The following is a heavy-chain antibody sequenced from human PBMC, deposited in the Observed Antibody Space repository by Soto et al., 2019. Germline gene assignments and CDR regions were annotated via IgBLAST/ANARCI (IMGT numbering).Heavy chain of an antibody. CDR1: GFTFSSYA. Sequence: EVQLLESGGGLVQPGGSLRLSCAASGFTFSSYAMSWVRQAPGKGLEWVLSISGSGAKTYYADSVKGRFTISRDNSKNTLYRQMNSLRAEDTAVYYCAKDWELTDPWGQGTLVTVSS. D-gene: IGHD1-7*01. J-gene: IGHJ5*02. V-gene: IGHV3-23*01. CDR2: ISGSGAKT. CDR3: AKDWELTDP.